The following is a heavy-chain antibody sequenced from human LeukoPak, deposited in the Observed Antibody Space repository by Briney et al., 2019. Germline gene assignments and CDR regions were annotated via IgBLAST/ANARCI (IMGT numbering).Heavy chain of an antibody. CDR3: ARRAIAVAVYFDY. V-gene: IGHV4-59*08. J-gene: IGHJ4*02. Sequence: SETLSLTCTVSGGSLSSYYRSWIRQPPGKGLEWIGYIYYSGSTNYNPSLKSRVTISVDTSKNQFSLKLSSVTAADTAVYYCARRAIAVAVYFDYWGQGTLVTVSS. CDR2: IYYSGST. D-gene: IGHD6-19*01. CDR1: GGSLSSYY.